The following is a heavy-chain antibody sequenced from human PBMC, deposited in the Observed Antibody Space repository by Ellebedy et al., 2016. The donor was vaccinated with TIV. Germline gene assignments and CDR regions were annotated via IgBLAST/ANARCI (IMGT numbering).Heavy chain of an antibody. CDR2: IRSSSSYI. V-gene: IGHV3-21*06. CDR1: GFTFSSYS. CDR3: ARGASSSWVIDY. J-gene: IGHJ4*02. Sequence: PGGSLRLSCAASGFTFSSYSMNWVRQAPGKGLEWVSSIRSSSSYIYYADSVKGRFTISRDNAKNSLDLQMNSLRAEDTAVYYCARGASSSWVIDYWGQGTLVTVSS. D-gene: IGHD6-13*01.